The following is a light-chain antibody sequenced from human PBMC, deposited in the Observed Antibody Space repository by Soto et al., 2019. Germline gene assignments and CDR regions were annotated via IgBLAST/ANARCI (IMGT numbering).Light chain of an antibody. J-gene: IGKJ1*01. CDR2: GAS. CDR1: QSVSSSY. CDR3: QQYVTSPPGT. V-gene: IGKV3-20*01. Sequence: IVLTQSPGTLSLSPGERATLSCRASQSVSSSYLAWYQQKPGQAPRLLIYGASSRATGIPDRFSGSGSRTDFTLTISRLEPRDFAVYYCQQYVTSPPGTFGQGTKVEIK.